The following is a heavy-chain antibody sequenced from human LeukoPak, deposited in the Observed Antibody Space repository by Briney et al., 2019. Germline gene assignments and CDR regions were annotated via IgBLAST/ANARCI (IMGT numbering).Heavy chain of an antibody. D-gene: IGHD6-19*01. V-gene: IGHV3-66*01. CDR2: FYIGGST. J-gene: IGHJ4*02. Sequence: VFYIGGSTYYTDSVKGRFTISRDNSKNTLYLQMNSLRVEDTAVYYCAREQIHGSGWYYFDYWGQGTLVTVSS. CDR3: AREQIHGSGWYYFDY.